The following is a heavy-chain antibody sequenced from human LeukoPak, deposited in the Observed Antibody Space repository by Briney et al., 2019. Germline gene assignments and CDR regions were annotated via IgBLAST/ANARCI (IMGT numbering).Heavy chain of an antibody. Sequence: GGSLRLSCAASGFTVSSNYMSWVRQAPGKGLEWVSVIYSGGSTYYADSVKGRFTISGDNSKNTLYLQVNSLRAEDTAVYYCARDRSHYYDSVYCYYYGMDVWGQGTTVTVSS. D-gene: IGHD3-22*01. J-gene: IGHJ6*02. CDR2: IYSGGST. V-gene: IGHV3-53*01. CDR1: GFTVSSNY. CDR3: ARDRSHYYDSVYCYYYGMDV.